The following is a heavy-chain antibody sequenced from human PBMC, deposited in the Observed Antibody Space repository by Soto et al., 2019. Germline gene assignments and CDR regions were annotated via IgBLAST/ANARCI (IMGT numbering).Heavy chain of an antibody. D-gene: IGHD6-19*01. CDR1: GGSISSGGYY. CDR3: ARGRYSSGWAGDAFDI. V-gene: IGHV4-31*03. J-gene: IGHJ3*02. CDR2: IYYSGST. Sequence: PSETLSLTCTVSGGSISSGGYYWSWIRQHPGKGLEWIGYIYYSGSTYYNPSLKSRVTISVDTSKNQFSLKLSSVTAADTAVYYCARGRYSSGWAGDAFDIWGQGTMVTVSS.